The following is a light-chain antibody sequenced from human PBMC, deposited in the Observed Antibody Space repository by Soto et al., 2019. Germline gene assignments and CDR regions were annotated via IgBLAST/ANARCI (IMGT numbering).Light chain of an antibody. CDR1: NSNFGSNT. Sequence: QLVLTQPPSASGTPGQTVAISCSGSNSNFGSNTVNWYQQFPGTAPKLLIYGNNQRPSGVPDRFSGSKSDTSASLAISGLLSEDESDYYCVTWADSLNVGVFGGGTKLTVL. CDR3: VTWADSLNVGV. CDR2: GNN. J-gene: IGLJ3*02. V-gene: IGLV1-44*01.